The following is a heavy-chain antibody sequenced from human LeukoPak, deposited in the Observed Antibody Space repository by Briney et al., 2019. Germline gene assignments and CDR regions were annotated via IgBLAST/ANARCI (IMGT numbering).Heavy chain of an antibody. D-gene: IGHD6-13*01. CDR1: GFTVSSNY. CDR2: IYSGGST. V-gene: IGHV3-66*01. J-gene: IGHJ4*02. CDR3: ARGSSSAAGH. Sequence: GGSLRLSCAASGFTVSSNYTGWVRQAPGKGLEWVSVIYSGGSTYYADSVKGRFTISRDNSKNTLHLQMNSLRAEDTAVYYCARGSSSAAGHWGQGTLVTVSS.